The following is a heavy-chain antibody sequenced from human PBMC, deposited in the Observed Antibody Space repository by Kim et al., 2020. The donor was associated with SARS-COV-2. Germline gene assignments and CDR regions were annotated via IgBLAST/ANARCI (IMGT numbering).Heavy chain of an antibody. D-gene: IGHD3-22*01. CDR1: GGSISSGGYY. Sequence: SETLSLTCTVSGGSISSGGYYWSWIRQHPGKGLEWIGYIYYSGSTYYNPSLKSRVTISVDTSKNQFSLKLSSVTAADTAVYYCARDAADDSSGFEAFDIWGQGTMVTVSS. J-gene: IGHJ3*02. V-gene: IGHV4-31*03. CDR2: IYYSGST. CDR3: ARDAADDSSGFEAFDI.